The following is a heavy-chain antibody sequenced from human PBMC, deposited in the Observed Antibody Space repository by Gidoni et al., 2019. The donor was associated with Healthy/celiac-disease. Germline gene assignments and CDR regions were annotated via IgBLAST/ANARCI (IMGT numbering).Heavy chain of an antibody. Sequence: QVTLRASGPALVTPTQTLTLTCTFSGFSLSTSGMCVRWIRQPPGKALEWLALIDWDDDKYYSTSLKTRLTISKDTSKNQVVLTMTNMDPVDTDTYYGERSPPGESLGRGDFDYWGQGTLVTVSS. CDR2: IDWDDDK. CDR3: ERSPPGESLGRGDFDY. D-gene: IGHD3-16*01. CDR1: GFSLSTSGMC. V-gene: IGHV2-70*01. J-gene: IGHJ4*02.